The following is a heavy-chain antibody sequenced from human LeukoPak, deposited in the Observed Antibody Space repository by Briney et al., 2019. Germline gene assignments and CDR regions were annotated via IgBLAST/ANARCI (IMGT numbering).Heavy chain of an antibody. CDR1: GFTFSSYW. CDR2: IKQDGSEK. D-gene: IGHD2-15*01. J-gene: IGHJ4*02. CDR3: AKVLSRVVAASTDY. V-gene: IGHV3-7*03. Sequence: GGSLRLSCAASGFTFSSYWMSWVRQAPGKGLEWVANIKQDGSEKYYVDSVKGRFTISRDNAKNSLYLQMNSLRAEDTAVYYCAKVLSRVVAASTDYWGQGTLVTVSS.